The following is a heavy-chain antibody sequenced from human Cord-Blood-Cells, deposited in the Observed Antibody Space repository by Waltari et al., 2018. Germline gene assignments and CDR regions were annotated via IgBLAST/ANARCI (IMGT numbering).Heavy chain of an antibody. CDR2: ISAYNGNT. CDR1: GYTVPSYG. D-gene: IGHD3-16*01. J-gene: IGHJ4*02. V-gene: IGHV1-18*01. CDR3: ASDENGGCDY. Sequence: VQMVQSGAEVKKPGASVTGSCRASGYTVPSYGISWVRQAPGQGLEWMAWISAYNGNTNYAQKRQGRVTMTTDTSTSTAYMELRSLRADDTAVYYCASDENGGCDYWGQGTLVTVSS.